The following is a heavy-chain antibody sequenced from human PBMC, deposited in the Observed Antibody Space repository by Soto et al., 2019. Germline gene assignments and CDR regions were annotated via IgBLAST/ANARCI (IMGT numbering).Heavy chain of an antibody. CDR1: GYTFTSYY. V-gene: IGHV1-46*01. D-gene: IGHD5-18*01. Sequence: GASVKVSCKASGYTFTSYYMHWVRQAPGQGLEWMGIINPSGGSTSYAQKFQGRVTMTRDTSTSTVYMELSSLRSEDTAVYYCAKANFGGYTYGLVGDYWGQGTLVTVSS. CDR2: INPSGGST. J-gene: IGHJ4*02. CDR3: AKANFGGYTYGLVGDY.